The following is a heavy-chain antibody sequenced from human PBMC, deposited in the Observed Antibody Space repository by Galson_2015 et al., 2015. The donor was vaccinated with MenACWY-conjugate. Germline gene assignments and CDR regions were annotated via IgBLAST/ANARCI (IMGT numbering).Heavy chain of an antibody. V-gene: IGHV3-23*01. CDR3: AKARADYDILTGVDY. CDR2: ISGSGGST. CDR1: GFTFSSYA. J-gene: IGHJ4*02. D-gene: IGHD3-9*01. Sequence: SLRLSCAASGFTFSSYAMSWVRQAPGKGLDWVSAISGSGGSTYYADSVKGRFTISRDNSKNTLYLQMNSLRAEDTAVYYCAKARADYDILTGVDYWGQGTLVTVAS.